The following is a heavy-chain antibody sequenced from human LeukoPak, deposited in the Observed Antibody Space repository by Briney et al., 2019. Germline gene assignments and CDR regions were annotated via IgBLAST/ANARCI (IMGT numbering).Heavy chain of an antibody. V-gene: IGHV4-59*01. CDR2: IYYSGST. Sequence: SETLSLTCTVSGGSISSYYWSWIRQPPGKGLEWIGYIYYSGSTNYNPSLKSQVTISVDTSKNQFSLKLSSVTAADTAVYYCARVAVEMATYFDYWGQRTLVTVSS. CDR1: GGSISSYY. D-gene: IGHD5-24*01. CDR3: ARVAVEMATYFDY. J-gene: IGHJ4*02.